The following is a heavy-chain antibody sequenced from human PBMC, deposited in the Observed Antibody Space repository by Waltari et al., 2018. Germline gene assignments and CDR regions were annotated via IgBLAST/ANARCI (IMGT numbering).Heavy chain of an antibody. Sequence: VQLVESGGGLVKPGGSLRLSCGASGFTFSGYYWTWIRQPPGKGLEWIGEINHSGSTNYNPSLKSRVTISIDTPRNQFSLKLSSVTAADTAVYYCARGRGYSVVVRGVDTGFCWFDPWGQGTLVTVSS. CDR3: ARGRGYSVVVRGVDTGFCWFDP. J-gene: IGHJ5*02. D-gene: IGHD3-10*01. V-gene: IGHV4-34*01. CDR2: INHSGST. CDR1: GFTFSGYY.